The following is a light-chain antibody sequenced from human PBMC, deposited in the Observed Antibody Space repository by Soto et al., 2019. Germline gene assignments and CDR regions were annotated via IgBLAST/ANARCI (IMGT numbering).Light chain of an antibody. Sequence: QSVLTQPASVSGSPGQSITISCTGTSSDVGSYNLVSWYQQHPGKAPKLMIYEVSKRPSGVSNRFSGSKSGNTASLTISGLQAEDEADYYCCSYAGSSTFVFGGGTKVIVL. J-gene: IGLJ2*01. CDR1: SSDVGSYNL. CDR3: CSYAGSSTFV. V-gene: IGLV2-23*02. CDR2: EVS.